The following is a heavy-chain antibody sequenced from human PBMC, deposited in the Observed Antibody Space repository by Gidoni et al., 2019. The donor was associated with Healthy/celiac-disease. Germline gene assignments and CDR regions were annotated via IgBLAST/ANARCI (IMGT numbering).Heavy chain of an antibody. CDR2: ISGSGGRT. CDR1: GFTFSSYA. V-gene: IGHV3-23*01. J-gene: IGHJ2*01. D-gene: IGHD3-22*01. Sequence: EVQLLESGGGLVQPGGSLRHSCAASGFTFSSYAMSWVRQASGKGLEWVSAISGSGGRTYYADSVKGRFTISRDKSKNTLYLQMNSLRAEDTAVYYCAKDPLFDSSGYSSWYFDLWGRGTLVTVSS. CDR3: AKDPLFDSSGYSSWYFDL.